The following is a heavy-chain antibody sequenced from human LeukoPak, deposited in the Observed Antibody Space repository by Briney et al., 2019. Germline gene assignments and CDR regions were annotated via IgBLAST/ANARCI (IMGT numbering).Heavy chain of an antibody. CDR3: ARAYYDSSGYHYFDY. CDR2: INQDGSAK. Sequence: GGSLRLSCAASGFMFTSYWMSWVRQAPGKGLEWVANINQDGSAKYYVDSVKGRFTISRDNAKNSLYLQMNSLRAEDTAVYYCARAYYDSSGYHYFDYWGQGTLVTVSS. CDR1: GFMFTSYW. J-gene: IGHJ4*02. V-gene: IGHV3-7*04. D-gene: IGHD3-22*01.